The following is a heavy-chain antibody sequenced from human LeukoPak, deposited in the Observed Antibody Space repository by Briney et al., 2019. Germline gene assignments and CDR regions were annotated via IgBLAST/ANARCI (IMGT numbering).Heavy chain of an antibody. CDR3: ARGYGSDSHPAY. J-gene: IGHJ4*02. D-gene: IGHD4-23*01. CDR2: IYSNGGT. Sequence: GGSLRLSCAASGFTVSTNQMSWVRQAPGKGLEWVSLIYSNGGTHYVDSVKGRFTISRDNSKNTLYLQMDSLRAEDTAVYYCARGYGSDSHPAYWGQGTLVTVSS. V-gene: IGHV3-53*01. CDR1: GFTVSTNQ.